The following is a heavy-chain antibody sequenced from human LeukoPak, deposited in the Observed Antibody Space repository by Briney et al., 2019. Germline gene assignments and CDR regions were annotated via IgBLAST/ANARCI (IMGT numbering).Heavy chain of an antibody. D-gene: IGHD6-13*01. CDR2: IYYSGST. CDR1: GGSISSGGYY. J-gene: IGHJ4*02. CDR3: ASVIAAAGAFDY. Sequence: PSQTLSLTCTVSGGSISSGGYYWSWIRQHPGKGLEWIGYIYYSGSTNYNPSLKSRVTISVDTSKNQFSLKLSSVTAADTAVYYCASVIAAAGAFDYWGQGTLVTVSS. V-gene: IGHV4-31*03.